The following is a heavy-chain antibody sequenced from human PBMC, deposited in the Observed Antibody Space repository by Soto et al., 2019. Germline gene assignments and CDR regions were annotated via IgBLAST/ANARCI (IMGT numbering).Heavy chain of an antibody. CDR1: GITFSSYA. Sequence: PGGSLRLSCAASGITFSSYAMNWVRQAPGKGLEWVSVTSGSGGSTYYADSVKGRFTISRDNSKNTLYLQMNSLRAEDTAVYYCAKDTYYDVLTGTDAFDIWGQGTMVTVSS. CDR3: AKDTYYDVLTGTDAFDI. J-gene: IGHJ3*02. V-gene: IGHV3-23*01. CDR2: TSGSGGST. D-gene: IGHD3-9*01.